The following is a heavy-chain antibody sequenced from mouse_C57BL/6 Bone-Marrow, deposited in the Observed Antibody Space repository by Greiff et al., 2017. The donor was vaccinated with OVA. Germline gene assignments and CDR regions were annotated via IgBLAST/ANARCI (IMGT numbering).Heavy chain of an antibody. CDR2: ISDGGSYT. CDR1: GFTSSSYA. Sequence: EVHLVESGGGLVKPGGSLKLSCAASGFTSSSYAMSWVRQTPEKRLEWVATISDGGSYTYYPDNVKGRFTISRDNAKNNLYLQMSHLKSEDTAMYYCARDGGWLLTLYYFDYWGQGTTLTVSS. V-gene: IGHV5-4*01. D-gene: IGHD2-3*01. CDR3: ARDGGWLLTLYYFDY. J-gene: IGHJ2*01.